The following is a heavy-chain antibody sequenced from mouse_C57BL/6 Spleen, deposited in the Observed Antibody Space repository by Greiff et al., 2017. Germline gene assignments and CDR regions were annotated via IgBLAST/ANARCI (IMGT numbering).Heavy chain of an antibody. D-gene: IGHD1-1*01. CDR2: IDPSDSYT. Sequence: QVQLQQPGAELVMPGASVKLSCKASGYTFTSYWMHWVKQRPGQGLEWIGEIDPSDSYTNYNQKFKGKSTLTVDKSSSTAYMQLSSLTSEDSAVYYCARSLYYYGLAMDYWGQGTSVTVSS. CDR3: ARSLYYYGLAMDY. J-gene: IGHJ4*01. CDR1: GYTFTSYW. V-gene: IGHV1-69*01.